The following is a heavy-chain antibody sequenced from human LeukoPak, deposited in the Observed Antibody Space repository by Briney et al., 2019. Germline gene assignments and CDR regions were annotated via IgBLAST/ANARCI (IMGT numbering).Heavy chain of an antibody. CDR3: AREVIALDY. CDR2: IRYDESNK. V-gene: IGHV3-30*02. J-gene: IGHJ4*02. CDR1: GFTFSNYG. Sequence: GGSLRLSCAASGFTFSNYGMHWVRQAPGKGLEWVAFIRYDESNKYYADSVKGRFTISRDYAQNSLYLQMNSLRAEDTAVYYCAREVIALDYWGQGTLVTVSS. D-gene: IGHD6-13*01.